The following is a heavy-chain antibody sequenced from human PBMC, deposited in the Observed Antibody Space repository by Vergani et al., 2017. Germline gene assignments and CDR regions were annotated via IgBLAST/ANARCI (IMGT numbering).Heavy chain of an antibody. J-gene: IGHJ4*02. CDR2: IDPSDSYT. V-gene: IGHV5-10-1*03. Sequence: EVQLVQSGAEVKKPGESLRISCKGSGYSFTSFWISWVRQMPGKGLEWMGKIDPSDSYTNYSPSFQGHVTISADKSISTAYLHWSSLKASDTAMYYCARITISNYFDYWSQGTLVTVSS. CDR1: GYSFTSFW. D-gene: IGHD3-3*01. CDR3: ARITISNYFDY.